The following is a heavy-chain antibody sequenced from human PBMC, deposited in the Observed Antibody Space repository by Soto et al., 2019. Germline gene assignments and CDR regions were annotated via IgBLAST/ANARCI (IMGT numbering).Heavy chain of an antibody. V-gene: IGHV4-59*08. CDR3: ARRYSGYGDY. J-gene: IGHJ4*02. CDR1: GGSITSYY. CDR2: IYFSGSA. D-gene: IGHD5-12*01. Sequence: QVQLQESGPGLVKPSETLSLTCTVSGGSITSYYWSWIRQPPGKGLEWIGYIYFSGSANYNPSLKMRVTISVDTSKNQFSLKPSSVTAADTAVYYCARRYSGYGDYWGQGTLVTVSS.